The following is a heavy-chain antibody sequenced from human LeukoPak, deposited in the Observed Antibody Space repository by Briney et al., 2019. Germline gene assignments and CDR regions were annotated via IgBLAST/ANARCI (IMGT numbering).Heavy chain of an antibody. CDR1: GITLNNYG. CDR2: ISDSGGST. J-gene: IGHJ4*02. D-gene: IGHD5-18*01. Sequence: PGGSLRLSCAVSGITLNNYGMTWVRQAPGKGLEWVAGISDSGGSTKYADSVKGRFTISRDNSKNTLYLQMNSLRAEDTAVYYCAKTPYVDIRMVTFDYWGQGALVTVSS. V-gene: IGHV3-23*01. CDR3: AKTPYVDIRMVTFDY.